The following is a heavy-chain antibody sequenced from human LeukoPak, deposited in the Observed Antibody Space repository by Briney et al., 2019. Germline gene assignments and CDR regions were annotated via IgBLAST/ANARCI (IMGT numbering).Heavy chain of an antibody. CDR2: ISPSSSTI. V-gene: IGHV3-48*01. Sequence: GGSLRLSCAASGFTFSSYGMNWVRQAPGKGLEWVSYISPSSSTIYYADSGKGRFTISKDNAKNSLYLQMNSLRAEDTAVYYCAREHTPFGSACTAAYWGQGTLVTVSS. J-gene: IGHJ4*02. CDR1: GFTFSSYG. CDR3: AREHTPFGSACTAAY. D-gene: IGHD6-19*01.